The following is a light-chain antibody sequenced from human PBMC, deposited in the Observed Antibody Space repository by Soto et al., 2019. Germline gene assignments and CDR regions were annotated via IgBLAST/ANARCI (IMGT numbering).Light chain of an antibody. CDR1: SGSVSTTYY. V-gene: IGLV8-61*01. CDR3: VLYMGSGISV. J-gene: IGLJ3*02. Sequence: QTVVTQEPAFSVSPGGTVTLTCGLTSGSVSTTYYPSWYQQTPGQAPRTLIYTTNTRSSGVPDRFSGSILGNKAALTITGAQADDESHYYCVLYMGSGISVFGGGPKLTVL. CDR2: TTN.